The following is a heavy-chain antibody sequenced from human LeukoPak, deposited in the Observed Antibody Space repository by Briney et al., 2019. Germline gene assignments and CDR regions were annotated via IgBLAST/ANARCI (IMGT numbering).Heavy chain of an antibody. Sequence: GASVTVSCKASGYTFTSYDINWVRQATGQGLEWMGWMNPNSGNTGYAQKFQGRVTMTRNTSISTAYMELSSLRSEDTAVYYCARGRGSSRTYYYYYMDVWGKGTTVTVSS. CDR2: MNPNSGNT. D-gene: IGHD1-26*01. V-gene: IGHV1-8*01. J-gene: IGHJ6*03. CDR1: GYTFTSYD. CDR3: ARGRGSSRTYYYYYMDV.